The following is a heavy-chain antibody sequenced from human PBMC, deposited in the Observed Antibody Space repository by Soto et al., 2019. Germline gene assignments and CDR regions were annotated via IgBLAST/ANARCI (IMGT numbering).Heavy chain of an antibody. Sequence: QVQLQESGPGLVKPSETLSLTCTVSGGSISSYYWSWIRQPPGKGLEWIGYIYYSGGTNYNPSLKSRVTISVDTSKNQFSLKLSSVTAADTAVYYCARQYSSSYWFDPWGQGTLVTVSS. V-gene: IGHV4-59*01. CDR1: GGSISSYY. D-gene: IGHD6-6*01. CDR2: IYYSGGT. CDR3: ARQYSSSYWFDP. J-gene: IGHJ5*02.